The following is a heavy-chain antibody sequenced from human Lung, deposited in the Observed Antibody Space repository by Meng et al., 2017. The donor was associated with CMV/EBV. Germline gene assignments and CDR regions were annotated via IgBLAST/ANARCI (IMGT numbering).Heavy chain of an antibody. Sequence: QVQLQGSGPGLGKPSQTPSLPCTVSGGSIGSGGYYWSWIRQHPGKGLEWIGYIYYTGSTFYNPSLKSRVTISVDTSKNQFSLKLIPATAADTAVYYCAREAGRDGYATPKFDYWGQGTLVTVSS. CDR1: GGSIGSGGYY. CDR2: IYYTGST. J-gene: IGHJ4*02. D-gene: IGHD5-24*01. V-gene: IGHV4-31*03. CDR3: AREAGRDGYATPKFDY.